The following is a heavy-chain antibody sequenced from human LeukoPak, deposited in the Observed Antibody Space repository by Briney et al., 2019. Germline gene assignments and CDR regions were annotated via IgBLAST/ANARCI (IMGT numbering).Heavy chain of an antibody. CDR2: INENGGNT. J-gene: IGHJ4*02. V-gene: IGHV3-23*01. CDR1: GFTFSNFA. D-gene: IGHD5-24*01. CDR3: AKDRPGDGYNSD. Sequence: GGSLRLSCAASGFTFSNFAMSWVRQAPGKGLEWVSTINENGGNTYYPESVRGRFTISRDNSRNTLYLRINSLRAEDTAIYYCAKDRPGDGYNSDWGQGTLVTVSS.